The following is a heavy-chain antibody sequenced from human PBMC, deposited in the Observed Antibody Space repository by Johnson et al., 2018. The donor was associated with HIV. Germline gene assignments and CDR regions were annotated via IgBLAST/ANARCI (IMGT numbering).Heavy chain of an antibody. D-gene: IGHD1-1*01. J-gene: IGHJ3*02. Sequence: VQLVESGGGVVRPGGSLRLSCAASGFTFSTYGMHWVRQAPGKGLQWVSVIRYAGSNKYYADSVKGRFTISRDNSKNTLYLQMNSLRAEDTAVYYCAKERTYIRTFDIWGQGTLVTVSS. V-gene: IGHV3-30*02. CDR2: IRYAGSNK. CDR1: GFTFSTYG. CDR3: AKERTYIRTFDI.